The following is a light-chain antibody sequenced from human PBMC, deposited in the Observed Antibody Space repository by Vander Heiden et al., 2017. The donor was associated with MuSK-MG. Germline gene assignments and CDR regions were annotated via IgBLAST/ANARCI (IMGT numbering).Light chain of an antibody. CDR1: SSNIGGNT. Sequence: QSVLTQPPSASGTPGQRVTISCSGSSSNIGGNTVDWYQQLPGTAPKLLIYNNDQRPSGVPDRFSGSKSGTSASLATSGLQSEDEADYFCAAWDGSLNGWVFGGGTKLTVL. CDR3: AAWDGSLNGWV. CDR2: NND. V-gene: IGLV1-44*01. J-gene: IGLJ3*02.